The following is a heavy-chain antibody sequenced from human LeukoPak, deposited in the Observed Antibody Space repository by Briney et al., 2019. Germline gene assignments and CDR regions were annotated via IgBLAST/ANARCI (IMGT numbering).Heavy chain of an antibody. V-gene: IGHV1-8*01. CDR1: GYTFTSYD. CDR2: MNPNSGNT. Sequence: ASVKVSCKASGYTFTSYDINWVRQATGQGLEWMGWMNPNSGNTGYAQKFQGRVTMTRNTSISTAYMELRSLTSDDTAVYYCARVLNDFWSAYRAFDFWGQGTLVTVSS. J-gene: IGHJ3*01. D-gene: IGHD3-3*01. CDR3: ARVLNDFWSAYRAFDF.